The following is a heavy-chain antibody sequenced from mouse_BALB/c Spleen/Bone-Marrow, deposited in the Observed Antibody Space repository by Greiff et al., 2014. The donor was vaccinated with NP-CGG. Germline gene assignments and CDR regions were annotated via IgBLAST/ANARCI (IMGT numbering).Heavy chain of an antibody. CDR2: ISNGSSTI. J-gene: IGHJ4*01. Sequence: EVKLMESGGGLVQPGGSRKLSCAASGFTFSSFGMHWVRQAPEKGLEWVAYISNGSSTIYYADTVKGRFTISRDNPKNTLFLQMTSLRSEDTAMYDGERKGTISTRYYAMDYWGQGTSVTVSS. V-gene: IGHV5-17*02. CDR1: GFTFSSFG. CDR3: ERKGTISTRYYAMDY. D-gene: IGHD3-3*01.